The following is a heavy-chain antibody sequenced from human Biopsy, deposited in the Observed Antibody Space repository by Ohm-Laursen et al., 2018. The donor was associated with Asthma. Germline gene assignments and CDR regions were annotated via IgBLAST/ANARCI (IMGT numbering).Heavy chain of an antibody. V-gene: IGHV3-30*18. CDR3: AKDVFPGWELRRGPDY. J-gene: IGHJ4*02. CDR1: GFSFSNYG. D-gene: IGHD1-26*01. CDR2: ISFDGGNK. Sequence: SLRLSCAASGFSFSNYGMHWVRQAPGKGLDWVAVISFDGGNKNYTDSVKGRFTISRDNSRNTLHLQMNSLRAEDTAVYYCAKDVFPGWELRRGPDYWGQGTLVTVSA.